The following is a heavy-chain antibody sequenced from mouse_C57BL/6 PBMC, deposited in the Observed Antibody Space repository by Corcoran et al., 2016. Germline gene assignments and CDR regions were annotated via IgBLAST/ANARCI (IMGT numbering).Heavy chain of an antibody. Sequence: EVQLQQSVAELVRPGASVKLSCTASGFNIKNNYMHWVKQRPEQGLEWIGRIDPANGNTKYAPKFQGKATITADTYSNTVYLQSSSLTSEDTAIYYCARGHHDGSSSFACWGQGMLVTVSA. J-gene: IGHJ3*01. V-gene: IGHV14-3*01. CDR2: IDPANGNT. D-gene: IGHD1-1*01. CDR3: ARGHHDGSSSFAC. CDR1: GFNIKNNY.